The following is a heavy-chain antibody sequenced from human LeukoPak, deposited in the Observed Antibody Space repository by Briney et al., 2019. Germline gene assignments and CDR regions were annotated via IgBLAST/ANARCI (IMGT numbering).Heavy chain of an antibody. D-gene: IGHD6-25*01. Sequence: PSETLSLTCTVSGGSISSYYWSWIRQPPGKGLEWIGFIYYSGSTNYNPSLKSRVTISVDTSKNQFSLKLSSVTAADTAVYYCAREGGFYRPLDYSGQGTLVTVSS. V-gene: IGHV4-59*12. CDR2: IYYSGST. J-gene: IGHJ4*02. CDR3: AREGGFYRPLDY. CDR1: GGSISSYY.